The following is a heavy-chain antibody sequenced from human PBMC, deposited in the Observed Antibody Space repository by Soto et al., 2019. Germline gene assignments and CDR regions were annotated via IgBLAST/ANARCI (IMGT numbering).Heavy chain of an antibody. V-gene: IGHV4-39*01. J-gene: IGHJ6*02. CDR1: GGSISSSSYY. Sequence: SETLSLTCTVSGGSISSSSYYWGWIRQPPGKGLEWIGSIYYSGSTYYNPSLKSRVTISVDTSKNQFSLKLSSVTAADTAVYYCASVGIAAAGLETDTNLDYYGMDVWGQGTTVTVSS. CDR2: IYYSGST. CDR3: ASVGIAAAGLETDTNLDYYGMDV. D-gene: IGHD6-13*01.